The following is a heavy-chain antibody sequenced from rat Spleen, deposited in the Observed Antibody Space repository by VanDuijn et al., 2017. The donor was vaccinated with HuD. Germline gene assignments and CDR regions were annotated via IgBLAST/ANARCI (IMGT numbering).Heavy chain of an antibody. CDR1: GYSITSNY. CDR3: TRGLSMSSTNYYYALFAY. D-gene: IGHD1-6*01. V-gene: IGHV3-1*01. CDR2: ISYNGGT. Sequence: EVHLQESGPGLVKPSQSLSLTCSVTGYSITSNYWGWIRKFPGNKMEWMGYISYNGGTTYNPSLKSQISITRDTSKNHFFLQLNSVTTEDKATYYCTRGLSMSSTNYYYALFAYWGQGTRVTVSS. J-gene: IGHJ3*01.